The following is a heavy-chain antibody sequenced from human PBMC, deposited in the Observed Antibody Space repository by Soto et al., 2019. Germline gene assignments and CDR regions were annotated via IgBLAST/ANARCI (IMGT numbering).Heavy chain of an antibody. Sequence: GGSLRLSCAASGFTFSSYSMNWVRQAPGKGLEWVSYISSGSSTIYYADSVKGRFTISRDNAKNSLYLQMNSLRAEDTAVYYCASQSSEWLLFASWGQGT. J-gene: IGHJ4*02. D-gene: IGHD5-12*01. CDR1: GFTFSSYS. CDR2: ISSGSSTI. V-gene: IGHV3-48*01. CDR3: ASQSSEWLLFAS.